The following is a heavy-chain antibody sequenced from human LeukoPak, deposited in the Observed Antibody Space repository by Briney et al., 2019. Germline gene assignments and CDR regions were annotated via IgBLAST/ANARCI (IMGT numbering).Heavy chain of an antibody. V-gene: IGHV3-23*01. J-gene: IGHJ4*02. CDR3: AKVGVRYFDWDHFEY. Sequence: GGSLRLSCAASGFTFSSYAMSWVRQAPGKGLEWVSAISGSGGSTYYADSVKGRFTISRDNSKNTLYLQMNSLRADDTAVYYCAKVGVRYFDWDHFEYWGQGTLVTVSS. CDR2: ISGSGGST. CDR1: GFTFSSYA. D-gene: IGHD3-9*01.